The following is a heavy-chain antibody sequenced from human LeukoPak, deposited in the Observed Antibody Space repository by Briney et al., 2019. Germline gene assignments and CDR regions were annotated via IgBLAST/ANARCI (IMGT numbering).Heavy chain of an antibody. Sequence: SVKVSCKASGGTFSSYAISWARQAPGQGLEWMGGIIPIFGTANYAQKFQGRVTITADESTSTAYMELSSLRSEDTAVYYCARAPSVVAPYFDYWGQGTLVTVSS. V-gene: IGHV1-69*13. CDR2: IIPIFGTA. J-gene: IGHJ4*02. CDR3: ARAPSVVAPYFDY. D-gene: IGHD2-2*01. CDR1: GGTFSSYA.